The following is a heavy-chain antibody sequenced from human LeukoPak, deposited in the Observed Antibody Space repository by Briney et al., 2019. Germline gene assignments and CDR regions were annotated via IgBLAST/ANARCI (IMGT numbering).Heavy chain of an antibody. D-gene: IGHD3-10*01. J-gene: IGHJ4*02. Sequence: SETLSLTCTVSGGSISSGDYYWSWIRQPPGKGLEWIGYIYYSGSTYYNPSLKSRVTISVDTSKNQFSLKLSSVTAADTAVYYCARDNREFGELAPWYFDCWGQGTLVTVSS. CDR2: IYYSGST. V-gene: IGHV4-30-4*01. CDR3: ARDNREFGELAPWYFDC. CDR1: GGSISSGDYY.